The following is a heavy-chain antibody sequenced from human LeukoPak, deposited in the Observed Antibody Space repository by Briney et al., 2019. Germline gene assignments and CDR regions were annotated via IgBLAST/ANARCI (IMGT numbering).Heavy chain of an antibody. CDR1: GFTFSSYS. Sequence: PGGSLRLSCAASGFTFSSYSMNWVRQAPGKGLEWVSSISSSSSYIYYADSVGGRFTISRDNAKNSLYLQMNSLRAEDTAVYYCARDRLRGVTSIDYWGQGTLVTVSS. D-gene: IGHD3-10*01. CDR3: ARDRLRGVTSIDY. CDR2: ISSSSSYI. J-gene: IGHJ4*02. V-gene: IGHV3-21*01.